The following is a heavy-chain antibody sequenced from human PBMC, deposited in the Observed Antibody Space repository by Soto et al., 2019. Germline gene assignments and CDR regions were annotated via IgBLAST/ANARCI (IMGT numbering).Heavy chain of an antibody. CDR1: GDSVSSNSAA. J-gene: IGHJ6*02. CDR3: ARDGFEYSSSSPKGGYYYYGMDV. CDR2: TYYRSKWYN. V-gene: IGHV6-1*01. Sequence: SQTLSLTCAISGDSVSSNSAAWNWIRQSPSRGLEWLGRTYYRSKWYNDYAVSVKSRITINPDTSKNQFSLQLNSVTPEDTAVYYCARDGFEYSSSSPKGGYYYYGMDVWGQGTTVTVS. D-gene: IGHD6-6*01.